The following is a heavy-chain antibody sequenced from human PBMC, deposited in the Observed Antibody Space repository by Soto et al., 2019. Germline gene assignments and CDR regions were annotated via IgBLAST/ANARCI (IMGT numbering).Heavy chain of an antibody. J-gene: IGHJ6*02. V-gene: IGHV1-18*04. D-gene: IGHD1-1*01. Sequence: ASVKVSCKASGSTFTTYGISWVRQAPGQGLEWMGWISPYNDTTKYAEKFQGEMTMTTDTATSTAYMDLRSLRSDDTAVYYCARDGERDTGLNFYYYLHGMDARGQGTRVTVSS. CDR1: GSTFTTYG. CDR3: ARDGERDTGLNFYYYLHGMDA. CDR2: ISPYNDTT.